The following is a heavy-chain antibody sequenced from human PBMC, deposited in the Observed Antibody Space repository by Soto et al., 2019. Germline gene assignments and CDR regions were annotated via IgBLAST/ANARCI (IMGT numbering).Heavy chain of an antibody. CDR1: GVTFTSYA. Sequence: STKLASAASGVTFTSYAMDGVLQAPGKGLEWVAVISYDGSNKYYADSVKGRFTISRDNSKNTLYLQMNSLRAEDTAAYYCARDSAGSGWSMDVWGQGTTVTVSS. CDR2: ISYDGSNK. CDR3: ARDSAGSGWSMDV. J-gene: IGHJ6*02. V-gene: IGHV3-30-3*01. D-gene: IGHD6-19*01.